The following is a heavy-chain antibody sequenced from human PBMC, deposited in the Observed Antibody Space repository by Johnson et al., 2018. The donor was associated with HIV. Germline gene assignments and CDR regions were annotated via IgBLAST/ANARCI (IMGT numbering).Heavy chain of an antibody. V-gene: IGHV3-13*01. CDR1: GFSSRSYD. CDR2: IGTAGDT. D-gene: IGHD3-22*01. CDR3: ARRVADSNTGGYFDI. J-gene: IGHJ3*02. Sequence: VQLVESGGGLVQPGGSLRLSCAASGFSSRSYDMHWVRQRTGKGLEWVSGIGTAGDTYYPRSVKGRFTISRVKAKKSLYLQMNSLRAEDRAVYYCARRVADSNTGGYFDIWGQGKTVTVSS.